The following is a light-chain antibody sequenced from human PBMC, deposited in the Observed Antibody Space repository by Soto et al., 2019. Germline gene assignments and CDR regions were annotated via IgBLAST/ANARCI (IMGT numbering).Light chain of an antibody. Sequence: QSVLTQPPSASGTPGQRVTISCSGSSSNIASNTVNWYQQLPGTAPKLVIHTNDQRPSGVPDRFSGSKSGTSASLAISGLHSEDEADYYCVAWDDSLNGYVVFGGGTKLTVL. CDR3: VAWDDSLNGYVV. V-gene: IGLV1-44*01. CDR2: TND. CDR1: SSNIASNT. J-gene: IGLJ2*01.